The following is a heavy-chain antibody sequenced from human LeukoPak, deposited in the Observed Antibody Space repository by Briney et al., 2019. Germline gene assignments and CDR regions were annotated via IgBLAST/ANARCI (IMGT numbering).Heavy chain of an antibody. CDR1: GGSISSYY. D-gene: IGHD3-16*02. J-gene: IGHJ4*02. V-gene: IGHV4-59*12. Sequence: SETLSLTCTVSGGSISSYYWSWIRQPPGKGLEWIGYIYYSGSTNYNPSLKSRVTISVDTSKNQFSLKLSSVTAADTAVYYCETRWNYVWGSYRYTQDYWGQGTLVTVSS. CDR3: ETRWNYVWGSYRYTQDY. CDR2: IYYSGST.